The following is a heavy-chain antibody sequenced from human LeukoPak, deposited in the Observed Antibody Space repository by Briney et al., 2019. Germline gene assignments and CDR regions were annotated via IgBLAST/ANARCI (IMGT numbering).Heavy chain of an antibody. CDR3: ARGGLYKFHY. CDR1: GFTFSGYA. Sequence: PGGSLRLSCAASGFTFSGYAMSWVRQAPGKGLEWVSTVIGSGGNTYYADSVRGRFTISRDNSKNTRYLQINSLGADDTAVYYCARGGLYKFHYWGQGTLVTVSS. CDR2: VIGSGGNT. V-gene: IGHV3-23*01. D-gene: IGHD1-14*01. J-gene: IGHJ4*02.